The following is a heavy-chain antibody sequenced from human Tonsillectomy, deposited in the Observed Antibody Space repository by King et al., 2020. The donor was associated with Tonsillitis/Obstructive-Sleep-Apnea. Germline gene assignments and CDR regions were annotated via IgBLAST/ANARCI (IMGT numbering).Heavy chain of an antibody. J-gene: IGHJ4*02. CDR3: AKDNYYDSSGYYYEGPEFDY. CDR2: ISGSGGST. V-gene: IGHV3-23*04. CDR1: GFTFSSYA. Sequence: VQLVESGGGLVQPGGSLRLSCAASGFTFSSYAMSGVRQAPGKGLEWVSAISGSGGSTYYADSVKGRFTISRDNSKNTLYLQMNSLRAEDTAVYYCAKDNYYDSSGYYYEGPEFDYWGQGTLVTVSS. D-gene: IGHD3-22*01.